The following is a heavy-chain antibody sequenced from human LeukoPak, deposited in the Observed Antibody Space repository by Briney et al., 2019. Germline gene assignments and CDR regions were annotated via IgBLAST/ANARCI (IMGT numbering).Heavy chain of an antibody. CDR1: GYTFTDYY. CDR3: ARVPGPYTTSRFDY. V-gene: IGHV1-2*02. CDR2: IDPNSGGT. D-gene: IGHD6-13*01. Sequence: ASVRVSCKTSGYTFTDYYLHWVRQAPGQGLEWMGRIDPNSGGTNYAQKFQVRVTVTRDTSISTVYMELRGLRSDDTAVYYCARVPGPYTTSRFDYWGQGTLVTVSS. J-gene: IGHJ4*02.